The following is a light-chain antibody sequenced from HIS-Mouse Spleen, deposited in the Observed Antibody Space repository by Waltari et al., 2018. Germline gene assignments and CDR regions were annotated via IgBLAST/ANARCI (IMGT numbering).Light chain of an antibody. Sequence: SYVLTQPPSVSVAPGKTARITCGGNQIGSKSEPWYQQKPGQAPVLVVYDDSDRPSGIPERFSGSNSGNTATLTISRVEAGDEADYYCQVWDSSSDHVVFGGGTKLTVL. J-gene: IGLJ2*01. CDR1: QIGSKS. CDR2: DDS. V-gene: IGLV3-21*03. CDR3: QVWDSSSDHVV.